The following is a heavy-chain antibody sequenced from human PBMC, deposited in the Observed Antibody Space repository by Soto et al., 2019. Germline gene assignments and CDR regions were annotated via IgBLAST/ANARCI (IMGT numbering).Heavy chain of an antibody. J-gene: IGHJ5*02. Sequence: GGSLRLSCAASGFTFSAYAMSWVRQAPGKGLEWVSVISAGGVSTYYGDSVKGRFTISRDNSKNTLFLQMNSLRAEDTAVYYCAKDEGYCSGGICLSWFDPWGQGTLVTVSS. CDR3: AKDEGYCSGGICLSWFDP. V-gene: IGHV3-23*01. CDR1: GFTFSAYA. CDR2: ISAGGVST. D-gene: IGHD2-15*01.